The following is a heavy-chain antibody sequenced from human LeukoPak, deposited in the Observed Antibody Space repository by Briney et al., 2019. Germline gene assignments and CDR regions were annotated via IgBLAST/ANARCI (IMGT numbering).Heavy chain of an antibody. CDR1: GVTVSSSH. J-gene: IGHJ6*02. CDR3: VRPKHSSTSWLHYGMDV. CDR2: IYSDGRT. V-gene: IGHV3-66*04. D-gene: IGHD2-2*01. Sequence: GGSLRLSCAASGVTVSSSHLTWVRQAPGKGLEWVLLIYSDGRTYYADSVRGRFTISRDNSKNTLYLQMNSLRVEDTAVFYCVRPKHSSTSWLHYGMDVWGQGTTVIVSS.